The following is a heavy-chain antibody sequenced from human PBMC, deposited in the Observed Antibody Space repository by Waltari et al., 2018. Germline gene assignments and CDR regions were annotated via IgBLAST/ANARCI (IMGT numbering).Heavy chain of an antibody. J-gene: IGHJ6*03. V-gene: IGHV4-39*07. CDR2: IYYRAVS. Sequence: QLQLQESGPGLVKPSETLSLTCTVSGGSISSSSYYWGWIRQPPGKGLEWSGSIYYRAVSYSSPPLKSRATISGDTSKDQFSLKLISVTAADTAVYYCARAGSSRVYYYCYMDVWGKGTTVTISS. D-gene: IGHD6-6*01. CDR1: GGSISSSSYY. CDR3: ARAGSSRVYYYCYMDV.